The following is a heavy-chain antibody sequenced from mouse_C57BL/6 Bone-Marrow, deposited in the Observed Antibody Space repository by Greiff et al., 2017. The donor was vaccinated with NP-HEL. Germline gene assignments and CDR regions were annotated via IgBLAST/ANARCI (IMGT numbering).Heavy chain of an antibody. J-gene: IGHJ3*01. V-gene: IGHV5-12*01. CDR3: ARQGYYGSSPWFAY. CDR2: ISNGGGST. CDR1: GFTFSDYY. Sequence: EVKLVESGGGLVQPGGSLKLSCAASGFTFSDYYMYWVRQTPEKRLEWVAYISNGGGSTYYPDTVKGRFTISRDNAKNTLYLQMSRLKSEDTAMYYCARQGYYGSSPWFAYWGQGTLVTVSA. D-gene: IGHD1-1*01.